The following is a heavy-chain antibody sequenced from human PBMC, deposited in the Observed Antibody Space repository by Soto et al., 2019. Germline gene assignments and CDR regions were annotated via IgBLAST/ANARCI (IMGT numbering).Heavy chain of an antibody. CDR1: GGTFSSYA. J-gene: IGHJ6*02. CDR2: IIPIFGTA. CDR3: ARATYCGGDCYSSYYYGMDV. V-gene: IGHV1-69*13. Sequence: ASVKVSCKASGGTFSSYAISWVRQAPGQGLEWMGGIIPIFGTANYAQKFQGRVTITADESTSTAYMELSSLRSEDTAVYYCARATYCGGDCYSSYYYGMDVWGQGTTVTVSS. D-gene: IGHD2-21*02.